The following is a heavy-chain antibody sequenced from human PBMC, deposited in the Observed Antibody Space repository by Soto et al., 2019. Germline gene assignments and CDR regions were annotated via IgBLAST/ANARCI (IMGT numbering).Heavy chain of an antibody. CDR3: AKSRVDSGRGYLDL. Sequence: EVQLLESGGGLVQPGGSLRLSCAASGFTFSIYPMSWVRQTPEKGLEWVSTIGTTGGDTYYADSVRGRSTISRDDSKNTLYLQMSSLRAEESAVYYCAKSRVDSGRGYLDLWGRGTLVTVSS. J-gene: IGHJ2*01. CDR1: GFTFSIYP. V-gene: IGHV3-23*01. D-gene: IGHD6-25*01. CDR2: IGTTGGDT.